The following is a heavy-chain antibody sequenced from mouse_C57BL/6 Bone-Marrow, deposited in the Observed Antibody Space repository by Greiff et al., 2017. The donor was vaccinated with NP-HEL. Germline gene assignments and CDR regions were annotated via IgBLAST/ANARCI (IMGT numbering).Heavy chain of an antibody. CDR1: GYTFTSYW. D-gene: IGHD1-1*01. Sequence: QVQLQQPGAELVKPGASVKPSCKASGYTFTSYWMQWVKQRPGQGLEWIGEIDPSDSYTNYNQKFKGKATLTVDTSSSTAYMQLSSLTSEDSAVYYCAREVVATNDYWGQGTTLTVSS. CDR3: AREVVATNDY. CDR2: IDPSDSYT. J-gene: IGHJ2*01. V-gene: IGHV1-50*01.